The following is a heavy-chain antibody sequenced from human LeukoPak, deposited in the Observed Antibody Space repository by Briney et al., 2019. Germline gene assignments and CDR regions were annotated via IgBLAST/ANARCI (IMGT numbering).Heavy chain of an antibody. Sequence: SETLSLTCTVSGGSISSSSYYWGWIRQPPGKGLEWIGSIYYSGSTYYNPSLKSRVTISVDTSKTQFSLKLSSVTAADTAVYYCARHVPNYYYCGMDVWGQGTTVSVSS. J-gene: IGHJ6*02. CDR2: IYYSGST. CDR1: GGSISSSSYY. V-gene: IGHV4-39*01. CDR3: ARHVPNYYYCGMDV.